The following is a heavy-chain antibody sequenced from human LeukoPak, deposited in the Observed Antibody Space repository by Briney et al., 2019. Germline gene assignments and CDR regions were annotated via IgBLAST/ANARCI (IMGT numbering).Heavy chain of an antibody. J-gene: IGHJ5*02. CDR2: INHSGYT. Sequence: SETLSLTCAVYGGSFSGYYWSWIRQPPGKGLEWIGEINHSGYTNYNPSLKSRVTISVDTSKNQFSLKLSSVTAADTAVYYCAREIIAATGGVFDPWGQGTLVTVSS. D-gene: IGHD6-6*01. CDR1: GGSFSGYY. CDR3: AREIIAATGGVFDP. V-gene: IGHV4-34*09.